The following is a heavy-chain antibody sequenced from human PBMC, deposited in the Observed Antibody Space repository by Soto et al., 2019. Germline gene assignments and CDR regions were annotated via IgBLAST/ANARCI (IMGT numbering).Heavy chain of an antibody. CDR3: ARERVVRDSSGDPAYYFDY. CDR1: GGSFSAYY. Sequence: SQTRSLTWAVYGGSFSAYYWSCIRQPPEKGLEWIGEINHSGGTSYNPSLKSRVTISVDTSKSQFSLKLSSVTAADTAVYYCARERVVRDSSGDPAYYFDYWGQGTLVTVSS. CDR2: INHSGGT. V-gene: IGHV4-34*09. D-gene: IGHD3-22*01. J-gene: IGHJ4*02.